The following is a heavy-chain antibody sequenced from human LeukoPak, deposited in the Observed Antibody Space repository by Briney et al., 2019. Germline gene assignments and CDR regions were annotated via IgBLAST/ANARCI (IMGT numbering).Heavy chain of an antibody. J-gene: IGHJ5*02. CDR1: GYTFTSYD. D-gene: IGHD2-2*01. CDR2: MNPNSGNT. Sequence: GASVKVSCKASGYTFTSYDINWVRQATGQGLEWMRWMNPNSGNTGYAQKFQGRVTMTRNTSISTAYMELSSLRSEDTAVYYCARGSYCSSTSCYYWFDPWGQGTLVTVSS. V-gene: IGHV1-8*01. CDR3: ARGSYCSSTSCYYWFDP.